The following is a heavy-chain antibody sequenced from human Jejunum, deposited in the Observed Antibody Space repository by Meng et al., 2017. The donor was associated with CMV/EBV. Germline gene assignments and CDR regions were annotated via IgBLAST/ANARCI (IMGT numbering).Heavy chain of an antibody. CDR2: ITTYYGDT. J-gene: IGHJ4*02. CDR3: ARESSYPYYSTGYPHY. Sequence: ASPTHGVSRVRRARVQGVAWMRWITTYYGDTPSAPSLQSSLTLTSDTSTSTAYMELSTLGSDDSAVFYCARESSYPYYSTGYPHYWGQGTLVTVSS. D-gene: IGHD3-22*01. V-gene: IGHV1-18*01. CDR1: ASPTHG.